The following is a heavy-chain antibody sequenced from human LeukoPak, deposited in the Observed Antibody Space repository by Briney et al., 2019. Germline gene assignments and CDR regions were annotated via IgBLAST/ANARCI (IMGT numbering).Heavy chain of an antibody. V-gene: IGHV4-59*01. CDR1: GGSISSYY. CDR3: ARAVGGIAAADAFDI. J-gene: IGHJ3*02. D-gene: IGHD6-13*01. Sequence: PSETLSLTCTVSGGSISSYYWSWIRQPPGKGLEWIEYIYYSGSANYNPSLKSRVTISVDTSKNQFSLKLSSVTAADTAVYYCARAVGGIAAADAFDIWGQGTMVTVSS. CDR2: IYYSGSA.